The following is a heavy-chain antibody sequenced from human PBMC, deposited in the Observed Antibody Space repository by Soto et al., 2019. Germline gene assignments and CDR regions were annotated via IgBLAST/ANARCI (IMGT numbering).Heavy chain of an antibody. CDR1: GFIVSRHY. Sequence: EAQLVETGGGLIQPGGSLRLSCAASGFIVSRHYMYWVRQAPGKGLEWVSVIDGGGYTYYADSVKGRFTISRDNSKNTFHLKMNSLRAEDSAVYYCARGGGSAYVTPPISNWFDPWGQGTLVTVSS. CDR2: IDGGGYT. J-gene: IGHJ5*02. CDR3: ARGGGSAYVTPPISNWFDP. D-gene: IGHD3-22*01. V-gene: IGHV3-53*02.